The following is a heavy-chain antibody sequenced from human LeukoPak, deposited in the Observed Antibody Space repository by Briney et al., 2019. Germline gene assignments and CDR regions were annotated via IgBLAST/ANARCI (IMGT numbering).Heavy chain of an antibody. D-gene: IGHD3-22*01. CDR3: ARDLYYYDSSGYSTPYYMDV. CDR2: IYTSGST. J-gene: IGHJ6*03. CDR1: GGSISSYY. Sequence: SETLSLTCTVSGGSISSYYWSWIRQPAGKGLEWIGRIYTSGSTNYNPSLKSRVTISVDTSKNQFSLKLSSVTAADTAVYYCARDLYYYDSSGYSTPYYMDVWGKGTTVTVSS. V-gene: IGHV4-4*07.